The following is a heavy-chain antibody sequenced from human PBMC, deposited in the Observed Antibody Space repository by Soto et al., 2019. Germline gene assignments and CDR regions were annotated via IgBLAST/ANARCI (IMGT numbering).Heavy chain of an antibody. CDR2: ISYSGST. CDR1: GASISSDDYY. Sequence: TLSLTCSISGASISSDDYYWSWFRQPPGKGLEWIGYISYSGSTYYNPSLKSRITISVDTSKTQFSLILSSVTAADTAVFYRAREVNHYYGMDVWGQGTTVTVSS. V-gene: IGHV4-30-4*01. J-gene: IGHJ6*02. CDR3: AREVNHYYGMDV.